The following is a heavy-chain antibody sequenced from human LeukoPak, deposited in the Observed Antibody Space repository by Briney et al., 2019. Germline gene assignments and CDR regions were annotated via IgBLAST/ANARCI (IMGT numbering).Heavy chain of an antibody. CDR2: TYYSGST. CDR1: GGSISSSSYY. Sequence: SETLSLTCTVSGGSISSSSYYWGWIRQPPGKGLEWIGSTYYSGSTYYNPSLKSRVTISVDTSKNQFSLKLSSVTAADTAVYYCARTQMPFDPWGQGTLVTVSS. CDR3: ARTQMPFDP. D-gene: IGHD2-2*01. V-gene: IGHV4-39*07. J-gene: IGHJ5*02.